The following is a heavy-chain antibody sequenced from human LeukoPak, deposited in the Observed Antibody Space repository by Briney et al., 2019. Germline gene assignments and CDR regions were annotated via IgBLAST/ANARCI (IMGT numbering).Heavy chain of an antibody. J-gene: IGHJ4*02. CDR1: GFTFSNYG. D-gene: IGHD2-2*01. CDR3: SRWKAIVLVPAARSPIDY. V-gene: IGHV3-23*01. CDR2: ISGSGVTT. Sequence: GGTLRLSCAASGFTFSNYGMSWVRQAPGKGLEWVSAISGSGVTTYYADSVKGRFTISRDNSKHTLYLQMNSLRAEDTAVYYCSRWKAIVLVPAARSPIDYWGQGTLVTVSS.